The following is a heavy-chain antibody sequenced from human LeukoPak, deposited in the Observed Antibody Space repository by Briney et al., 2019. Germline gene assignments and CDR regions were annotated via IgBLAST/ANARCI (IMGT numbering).Heavy chain of an antibody. Sequence: ASVKVSCKASGYTFTSYGISWVRQAPGQGLEWMGWISAYNGNTNYAQKLQGRVTMTTDTSTSTAYMGLRSLRSDDTAVYYCARGCSGGSCFVAIDYWGQGTLVTVSS. CDR3: ARGCSGGSCFVAIDY. V-gene: IGHV1-18*01. CDR1: GYTFTSYG. D-gene: IGHD2-15*01. J-gene: IGHJ4*02. CDR2: ISAYNGNT.